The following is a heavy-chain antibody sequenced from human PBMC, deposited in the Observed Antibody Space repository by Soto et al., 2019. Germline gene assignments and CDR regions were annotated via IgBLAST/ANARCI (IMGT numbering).Heavy chain of an antibody. CDR1: GYTFTSYA. V-gene: IGHV1-3*01. Sequence: ASVKVSCKASGYTFTSYAMHWVRQAPGQRLEWMGWINAGNGNTKYSQKFQGRVTITRDTSASTAYMELSSLRSEDTAVYYCAIHRNHGTIYWFDPWGQGTLVTVSS. CDR2: INAGNGNT. CDR3: AIHRNHGTIYWFDP. D-gene: IGHD1-7*01. J-gene: IGHJ5*02.